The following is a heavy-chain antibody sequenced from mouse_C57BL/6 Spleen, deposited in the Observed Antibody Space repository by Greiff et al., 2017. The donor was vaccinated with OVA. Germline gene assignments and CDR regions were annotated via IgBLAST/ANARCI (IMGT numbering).Heavy chain of an antibody. V-gene: IGHV1-18*01. CDR1: GYTFTDYN. Sequence: VQLQQSGPELVKPGASVKIPCKASGYTFTDYNMDWVKQSPGKSLAWIGDLHPHNGGTIYTQKFKGKATLTVDKSSSTAYMELRSLTSEDTAVYYCARWDYGGGAYWGQGTLVTVSA. CDR3: ARWDYGGGAY. D-gene: IGHD2-4*01. J-gene: IGHJ3*01. CDR2: LHPHNGGT.